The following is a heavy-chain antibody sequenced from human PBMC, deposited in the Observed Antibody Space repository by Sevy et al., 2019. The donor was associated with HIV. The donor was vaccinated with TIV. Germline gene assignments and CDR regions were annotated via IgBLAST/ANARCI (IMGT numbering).Heavy chain of an antibody. V-gene: IGHV3-53*01. CDR1: GFIVSSNY. J-gene: IGHJ6*02. CDR2: IYSGGST. Sequence: GGSLRLSCAASGFIVSSNYMSWVRQAPGKGLEWVSVIYSGGSTYYADSVKGRFTISRDNSKNTLYLQMNSLRAEDTAVYYSARDRNTAMVIGMDVWGPGTTVTVSS. CDR3: ARDRNTAMVIGMDV. D-gene: IGHD5-18*01.